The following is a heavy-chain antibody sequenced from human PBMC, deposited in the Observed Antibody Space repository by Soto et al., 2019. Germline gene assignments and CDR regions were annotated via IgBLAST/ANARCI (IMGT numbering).Heavy chain of an antibody. CDR1: GYTFTSYG. CDR3: ARDQGPYCSGGSCYSRYFDL. CDR2: ISAYNGNT. J-gene: IGHJ2*01. V-gene: IGHV1-18*01. D-gene: IGHD2-15*01. Sequence: QVQLVQSGAEVKKPGASVKVSCKASGYTFTSYGISWVRQAPGQGLEWMGWISAYNGNTNYAQKLQGRVTMTTATSTSTAYMELRSLRSDDTAVYYCARDQGPYCSGGSCYSRYFDLWGRGTLVTVSS.